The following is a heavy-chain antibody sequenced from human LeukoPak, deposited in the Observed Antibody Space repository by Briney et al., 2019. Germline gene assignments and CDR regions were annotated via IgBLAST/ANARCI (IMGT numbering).Heavy chain of an antibody. CDR2: INWNGAWT. CDR1: GFKFDDYG. CDR3: AGYYYDSSRGFDL. J-gene: IGHJ5*02. Sequence: RPGGSLRLSCAASGFKFDDYGMSLVRQAPGKGLERVCDINWNGAWTGYADSVKGRFTISRDNAKNSLYLQMNSLRAEDTALYYCAGYYYDSSRGFDLWGQGTLVTVS. D-gene: IGHD3-22*01. V-gene: IGHV3-20*04.